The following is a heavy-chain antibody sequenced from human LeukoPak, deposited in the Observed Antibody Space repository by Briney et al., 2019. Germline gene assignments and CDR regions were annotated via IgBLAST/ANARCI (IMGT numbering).Heavy chain of an antibody. CDR2: INHSGST. Sequence: KLSETLSLTCAVYGGSFSGYYWSWIRQPPGKGLGWIGEINHSGSTNYNPSLKSRVTISVDTSKNQFSLKLSSVTAADTAVYYCARGRGVLRYFDWSLDYWGQGTLVTVSS. CDR3: ARGRGVLRYFDWSLDY. D-gene: IGHD3-9*01. J-gene: IGHJ4*02. CDR1: GGSFSGYY. V-gene: IGHV4-34*01.